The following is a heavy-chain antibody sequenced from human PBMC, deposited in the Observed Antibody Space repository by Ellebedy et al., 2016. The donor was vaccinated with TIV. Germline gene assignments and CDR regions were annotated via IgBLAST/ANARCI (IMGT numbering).Heavy chain of an antibody. V-gene: IGHV3-30-3*01. CDR2: ISYDGSNK. D-gene: IGHD3-10*01. J-gene: IGHJ3*02. CDR3: ARPHYYYGSGSYYYWDDAFDI. Sequence: GESLKISXAASGFTFSSYAMHWVRQAPGKGLEWVAVISYDGSNKYYADSVKGRFTISRDNSKNTLYLQMNSLRAEDTAVYYCARPHYYYGSGSYYYWDDAFDIWGQGTMVTVSS. CDR1: GFTFSSYA.